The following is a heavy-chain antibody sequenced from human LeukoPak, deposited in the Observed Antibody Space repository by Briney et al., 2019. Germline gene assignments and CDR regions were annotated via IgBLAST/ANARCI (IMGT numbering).Heavy chain of an antibody. V-gene: IGHV1-69*04. J-gene: IGHJ3*02. CDR1: GGSFSSYV. CDR2: IIPVLGVS. Sequence: ASVKVTCKASGGSFSSYVITWVRQAPGQGLEWMGRIIPVLGVSNFAPKFQGRVTITADKSTNTAHTEPSRLESGDTAVYYCTREGVYAPDPSSYHRDAFDIWGQGTVVIVSS. CDR3: TREGVYAPDPSSYHRDAFDI. D-gene: IGHD3-16*02.